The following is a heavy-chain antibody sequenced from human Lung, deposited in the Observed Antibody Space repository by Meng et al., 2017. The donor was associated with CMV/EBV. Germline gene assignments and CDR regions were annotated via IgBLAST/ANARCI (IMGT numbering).Heavy chain of an antibody. V-gene: IGHV1-2*06. J-gene: IGHJ4*02. CDR3: ARGRRVGNTAFDY. CDR1: GVTLIDFF. Sequence: EVSGVTLIDFFIPWVRQAPGQRLEWMGRIYPHNGGTRFAQRFQDRVTVTWDTSISTAYMELRNLRSDDTAAYYCARGRRVGNTAFDYWGQGTLVTVSS. D-gene: IGHD1-26*01. CDR2: IYPHNGGT.